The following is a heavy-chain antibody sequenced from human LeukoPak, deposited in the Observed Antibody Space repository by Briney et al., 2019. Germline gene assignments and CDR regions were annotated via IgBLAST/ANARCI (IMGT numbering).Heavy chain of an antibody. CDR1: GGSISSGGYY. V-gene: IGHV4-31*03. CDR3: ARDLGVRGMDV. J-gene: IGHJ6*02. CDR2: LYYTGTA. Sequence: SQTLSLTCTVSGGSISSGGYYWSWIRQHPGKGLEWIGYLYYTGTAYYNPSLKSRIIISVDTSKTQFSLRLSSVSAADTAIYYCARDLGVRGMDVWGQGTTVTVSS. D-gene: IGHD2-21*01.